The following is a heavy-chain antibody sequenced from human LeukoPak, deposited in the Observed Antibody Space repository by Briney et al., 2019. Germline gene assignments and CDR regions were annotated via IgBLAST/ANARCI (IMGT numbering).Heavy chain of an antibody. CDR3: AREGGDSSWSTDWFDP. D-gene: IGHD6-13*01. CDR2: INHGGST. CDR1: GGSISNYY. J-gene: IGHJ5*02. V-gene: IGHV4-34*01. Sequence: PSETLSLTCSVSGGSISNYYWSWIRQSPGKGLEWIGEINHGGSTTYNPSLQSRVTMSVDTSTNQISLKLSSVTAADTAVYYCAREGGDSSWSTDWFDPWGQGTLVTVSS.